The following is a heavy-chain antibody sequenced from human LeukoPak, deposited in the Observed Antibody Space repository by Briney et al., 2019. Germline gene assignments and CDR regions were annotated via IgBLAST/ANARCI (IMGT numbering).Heavy chain of an antibody. CDR1: GDSISSYY. Sequence: SETLSLTCAVSGDSISSYYWSWIRQPPGKGLEWIGEINHSGSTNYNPSLKSRVTISVDTSKNQFSLKLSSVTAADTAVYYCARGPYSSSSLDYWGQGTLVTVSS. V-gene: IGHV4-34*01. CDR3: ARGPYSSSSLDY. J-gene: IGHJ4*02. CDR2: INHSGST. D-gene: IGHD6-6*01.